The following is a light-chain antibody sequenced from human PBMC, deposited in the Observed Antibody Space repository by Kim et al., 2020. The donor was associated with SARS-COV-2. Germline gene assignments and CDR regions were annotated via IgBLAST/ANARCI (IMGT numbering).Light chain of an antibody. Sequence: PGESATLSCRASQSVSSFLGWYQQKPGQAPRLLIYDASNRATGIPARFSGSGSGTDFTLSISSLEPEDFAVYYCQQRSNLPPTFGQGTRLEI. J-gene: IGKJ5*01. V-gene: IGKV3-11*01. CDR3: QQRSNLPPT. CDR2: DAS. CDR1: QSVSSF.